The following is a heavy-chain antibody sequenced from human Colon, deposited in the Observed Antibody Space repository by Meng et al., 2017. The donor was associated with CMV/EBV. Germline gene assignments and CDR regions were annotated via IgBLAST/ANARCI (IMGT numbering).Heavy chain of an antibody. D-gene: IGHD3-16*01. J-gene: IGHJ4*03. V-gene: IGHV3-7*04. CDR1: RFSFSDFW. CDR3: VRGHYDGA. Sequence: GESLKISCTVSRFSFSDFWMNWVRQAPGKGLEWVANIKADGSETYYADSVKGRFIISRDNAKNSLYLQMNSLRVEDTAVSFCVRGHYDGAWGHGTLVTVSS. CDR2: IKADGSET.